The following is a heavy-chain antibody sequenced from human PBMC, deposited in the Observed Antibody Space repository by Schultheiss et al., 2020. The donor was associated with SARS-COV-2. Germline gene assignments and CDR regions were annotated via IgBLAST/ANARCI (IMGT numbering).Heavy chain of an antibody. V-gene: IGHV3-21*06. CDR3: ARGMELPVAGLNWLDP. CDR2: ISGSGGST. Sequence: GESLKISCAASGFTFKNYWMYWVRQAPGKGLVWVSAISGSGGSTYYADSVKGRFTITRDNAKNSLYLQMNSLGEEDTAVYYCARGMELPVAGLNWLDPWGRGTLVTVSS. CDR1: GFTFKNYW. J-gene: IGHJ5*02. D-gene: IGHD6-19*01.